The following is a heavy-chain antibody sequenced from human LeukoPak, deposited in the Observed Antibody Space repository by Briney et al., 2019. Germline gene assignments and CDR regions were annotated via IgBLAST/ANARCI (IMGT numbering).Heavy chain of an antibody. D-gene: IGHD3-16*01. J-gene: IGHJ4*02. Sequence: SQTLSLTCAVSGGSISSGGYSWSWIRQPPGKGLEWIGYIYYSGSTYYNPSLKSRVTISVDTSKNQFSLKLSSVTAADTAVYYCASHSAPGEYFDYWGQGTLVTVSS. CDR2: IYYSGST. CDR1: GGSISSGGYS. CDR3: ASHSAPGEYFDY. V-gene: IGHV4-30-4*08.